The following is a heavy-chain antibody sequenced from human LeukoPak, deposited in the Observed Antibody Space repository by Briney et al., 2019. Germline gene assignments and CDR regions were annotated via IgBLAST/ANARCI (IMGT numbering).Heavy chain of an antibody. CDR1: GFAFISYS. J-gene: IGHJ3*02. CDR3: ARGHSGSYQRTDAFDI. V-gene: IGHV3-21*01. CDR2: TSSGSDYI. Sequence: KPGGSLRLPCAASGFAFISYSINWVRQAPGKGPEWVSSTSSGSDYIYYADSMKGRFSTSRDNAKNSLYLQMNSLTVEDTAVYYCARGHSGSYQRTDAFDIWGQGTMVTVSS. D-gene: IGHD1-26*01.